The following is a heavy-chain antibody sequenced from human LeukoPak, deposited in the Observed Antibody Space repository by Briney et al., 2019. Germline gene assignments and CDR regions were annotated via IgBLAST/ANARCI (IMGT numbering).Heavy chain of an antibody. CDR3: ATVGGSCASSNCYAYFDY. V-gene: IGHV3-15*01. CDR2: IKSKTDGGTT. J-gene: IGHJ4*02. CDR1: GFTFSNAW. D-gene: IGHD2-2*01. Sequence: GGSLRLSCAASGFTFSNAWMSWVRQAPGKGLEWVGRIKSKTDGGTTDYADSVKGRFTISRDTSINTLYLQMNSLGVDDTAVYYCATVGGSCASSNCYAYFDYWGQGTLVTVSS.